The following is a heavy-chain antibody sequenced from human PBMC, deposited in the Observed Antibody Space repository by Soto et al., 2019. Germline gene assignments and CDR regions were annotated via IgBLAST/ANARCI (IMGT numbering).Heavy chain of an antibody. J-gene: IGHJ4*02. D-gene: IGHD3-22*01. CDR1: GGSITSRNYY. CDR3: ARQNPLSGYGSGLGGYYFDS. Sequence: QLQLQESGPGLVKPSETLSLTCTVSGGSITSRNYYWGWIRQPPGKGLEWIGNIYYSGSTSYNPSLKSRVTISVGTSKNQLPLRLSSVTAADTAVYYCARQNPLSGYGSGLGGYYFDSWGQGTLVTVSS. CDR2: IYYSGST. V-gene: IGHV4-39*01.